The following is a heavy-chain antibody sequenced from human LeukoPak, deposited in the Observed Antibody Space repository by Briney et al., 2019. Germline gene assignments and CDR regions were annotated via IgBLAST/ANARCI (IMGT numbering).Heavy chain of an antibody. V-gene: IGHV4-38-2*02. CDR3: AREGVGGNWFDP. CDR1: GYSISSGYY. CDR2: IYHSGST. J-gene: IGHJ5*02. Sequence: PSETLSLTCTVSGYSISSGYYWGWIRQPPGKGLEWIGSIYHSGSTYYNPSLKSRVTISVDTSKNQFSLKLSSVTAADTAMYYCAREGVGGNWFDPWGQGTLVTVSS. D-gene: IGHD3-10*01.